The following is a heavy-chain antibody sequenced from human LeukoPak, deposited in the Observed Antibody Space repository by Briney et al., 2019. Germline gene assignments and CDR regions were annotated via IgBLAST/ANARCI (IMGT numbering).Heavy chain of an antibody. CDR1: GYTFTSYG. Sequence: ASVKVSCKASGYTFTSYGISWVRQAPGQGLEWMGWISAYNGNTNYAQKFQGRVTITTDESTSTAYRELSSLRSEDTAVYYCARDKGGYTMLFDIWGQGTMVTVSS. D-gene: IGHD5-12*01. J-gene: IGHJ3*02. CDR2: ISAYNGNT. CDR3: ARDKGGYTMLFDI. V-gene: IGHV1-18*01.